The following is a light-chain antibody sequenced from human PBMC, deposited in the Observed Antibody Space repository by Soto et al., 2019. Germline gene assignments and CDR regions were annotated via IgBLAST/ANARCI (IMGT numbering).Light chain of an antibody. CDR1: NSGVGSYNP. V-gene: IGLV2-23*01. CDR3: SSYADTSTSVI. J-gene: IGLJ2*01. Sequence: QSALTQPASVSGSPGQSITISCTGRNSGVGSYNPVSWYQQHPGKAPKLIIYEDSKRPSGVSNRFSGFKSGNTASLTISGLQAEDEADYFCSSYADTSTSVIFGGGTQLTVL. CDR2: EDS.